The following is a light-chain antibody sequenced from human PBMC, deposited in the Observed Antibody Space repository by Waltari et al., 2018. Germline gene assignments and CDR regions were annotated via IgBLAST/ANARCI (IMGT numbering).Light chain of an antibody. V-gene: IGKV1-39*01. CDR1: QTINKY. CDR3: QQSDSLPLT. Sequence: DIQMTQSPSYLSASVGDRVTITCRASQTINKYLNWYQKKPGRAPKVLISVISYLHTGVPSRFSGSGSGTDFTLTISSLQPEDFATYYCQQSDSLPLTFGGGTKVEIK. J-gene: IGKJ4*01. CDR2: VIS.